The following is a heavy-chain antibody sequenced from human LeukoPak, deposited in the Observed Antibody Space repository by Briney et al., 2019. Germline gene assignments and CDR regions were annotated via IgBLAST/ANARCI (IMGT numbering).Heavy chain of an antibody. D-gene: IGHD6-6*01. CDR2: INHSGST. CDR1: GFTVSSNY. V-gene: IGHV4-34*01. CDR3: ARGGSPYY. Sequence: GSLRLSCAASGFTVSSNYMSWIRQPPGKGLEWIGEINHSGSTNYNPSLKSRVTISVDTSKNQFSLKLSSVTAADTAVYYCARGGSPYYWGQGTLVTVSS. J-gene: IGHJ4*02.